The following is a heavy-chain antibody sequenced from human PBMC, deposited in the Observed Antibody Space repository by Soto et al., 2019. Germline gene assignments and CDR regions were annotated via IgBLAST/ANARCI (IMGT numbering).Heavy chain of an antibody. Sequence: SETLSPTCTVSGGSISSGGYYWSWIRQHPGKGLEWIGYIYYSGSTYYNPSLKSRVTISVDTSKNQFSLKLSSVTAADTAVYYCARILRGIRDAYYYDSSGYYYDYWGQGTLVTVSS. D-gene: IGHD3-22*01. CDR1: GGSISSGGYY. CDR2: IYYSGST. V-gene: IGHV4-31*03. CDR3: ARILRGIRDAYYYDSSGYYYDY. J-gene: IGHJ4*02.